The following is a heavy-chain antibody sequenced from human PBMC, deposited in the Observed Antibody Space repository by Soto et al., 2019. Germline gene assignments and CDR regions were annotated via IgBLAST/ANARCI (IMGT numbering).Heavy chain of an antibody. CDR1: GGSISSSNW. J-gene: IGHJ5*02. D-gene: IGHD1-1*01. CDR2: IYHGGNT. Sequence: QVQLQESGPGLVKPSGTLSLTCAVSGGSISSSNWWSWVRLPPGKGLEWIGEIYHGGNTNYNPSPKSRVTIAVDNSKNHFSLKLSSVTGADAAVYYCARVDRGNGNDLFDPCGQGTLVTVSS. CDR3: ARVDRGNGNDLFDP. V-gene: IGHV4-4*02.